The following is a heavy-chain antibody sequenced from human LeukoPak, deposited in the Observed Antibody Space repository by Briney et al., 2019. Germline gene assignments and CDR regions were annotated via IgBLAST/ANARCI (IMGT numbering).Heavy chain of an antibody. CDR1: GYTFTGYY. CDR2: INPNSGGT. Sequence: ASVKVSCKASGYTFTGYYMHWVRQAPGQGLERMGWINPNSGGTNYAQKFQGRVTMTRDTSISTAYMELSRLRSDDTAVYYCARYEPTTPTSYYHYGMDVWGQGTTVTVSS. V-gene: IGHV1-2*02. J-gene: IGHJ6*02. D-gene: IGHD1-1*01. CDR3: ARYEPTTPTSYYHYGMDV.